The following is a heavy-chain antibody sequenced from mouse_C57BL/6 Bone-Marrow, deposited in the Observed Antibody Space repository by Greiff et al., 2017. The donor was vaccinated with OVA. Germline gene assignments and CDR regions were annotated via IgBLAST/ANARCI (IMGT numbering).Heavy chain of an antibody. V-gene: IGHV1-55*01. CDR3: ARSYYGSSYDY. Sequence: VQLQQPGAELVKPGASVKMSCKASGYTFTSYWITWVKQRPGQGLGWIGDIYPGSGSTNYNEKFKSKATLTVDTSSSTAYMQLSSLTSEDSAVYYCARSYYGSSYDYWGQGTTLTVSS. CDR1: GYTFTSYW. J-gene: IGHJ2*01. D-gene: IGHD1-1*01. CDR2: IYPGSGST.